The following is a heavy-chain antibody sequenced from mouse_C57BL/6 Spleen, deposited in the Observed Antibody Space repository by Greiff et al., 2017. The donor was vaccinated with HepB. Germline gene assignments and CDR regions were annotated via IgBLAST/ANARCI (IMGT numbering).Heavy chain of an antibody. V-gene: IGHV1-18*01. J-gene: IGHJ2*01. D-gene: IGHD2-3*01. CDR3: ARFDGYFYYFDY. CDR1: GYTFTDYN. CDR2: INPNNGGT. Sequence: VQLQQSGPELVKPGASVKIPCKASGYTFTDYNMDWVKQSHGKSLEWIGDINPNNGGTIYNQKFKGKATLTVDKSSSTAYMELRSLTSEDTAVYYCARFDGYFYYFDYGGQGTTLTVSS.